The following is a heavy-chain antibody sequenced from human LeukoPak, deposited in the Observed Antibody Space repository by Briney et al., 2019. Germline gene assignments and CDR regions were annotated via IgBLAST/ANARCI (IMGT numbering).Heavy chain of an antibody. CDR1: GGSISSGDYY. V-gene: IGHV4-39*07. Sequence: PSETLSLTCTVSGGSISSGDYYWSWVRQPPGKGLEWIGSIYHSGSTYYNPSLKSRVTISVDTSKNQFSLKLSSVTAADTAVYYCARGGSAAAISDAFDIWGQGTMVTVSS. CDR3: ARGGSAAAISDAFDI. D-gene: IGHD6-13*01. CDR2: IYHSGST. J-gene: IGHJ3*02.